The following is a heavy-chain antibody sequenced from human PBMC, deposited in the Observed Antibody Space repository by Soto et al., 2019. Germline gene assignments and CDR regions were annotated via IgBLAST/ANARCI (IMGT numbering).Heavy chain of an antibody. J-gene: IGHJ5*01. CDR1: GDSISTVDYF. Sequence: SETLSLTCSVSGDSISTVDYFWAWIRQPPGQALEYIGYIYKSATTYYNPSFESRVAISLDTSKTQFSLNVTSVTAADTAGYFCARGRYCLTGKCFPNWFDSWGQGTLVTVSS. D-gene: IGHD2-15*01. V-gene: IGHV4-30-4*01. CDR2: IYKSATT. CDR3: ARGRYCLTGKCFPNWFDS.